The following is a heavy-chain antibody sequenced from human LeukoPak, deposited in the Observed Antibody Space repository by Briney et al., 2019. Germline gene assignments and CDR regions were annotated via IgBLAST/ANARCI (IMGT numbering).Heavy chain of an antibody. Sequence: ASVKVSCKASGYDFINYGISWVRQAPGQGLEWMGGIIPIFGTANYAQKFQGRVTITTDESTSTAYMELSSLRSEDTAVYYCARGPYYDILTGYYKGGTGFLLLDYWGQGTLSPSPQ. CDR3: ARGPYYDILTGYYKGGTGFLLLDY. CDR1: GYDFINYG. J-gene: IGHJ4*02. V-gene: IGHV1-69*05. CDR2: IIPIFGTA. D-gene: IGHD3-9*01.